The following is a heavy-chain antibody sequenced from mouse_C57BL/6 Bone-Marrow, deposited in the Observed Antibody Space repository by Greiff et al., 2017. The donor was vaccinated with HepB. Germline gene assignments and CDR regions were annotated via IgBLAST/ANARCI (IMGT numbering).Heavy chain of an antibody. CDR2: IDPNSGGT. D-gene: IGHD2-3*01. J-gene: IGHJ3*01. CDR1: GYTFTSYW. Sequence: QVQLKQPGAELVKPGASVKLSCKASGYTFTSYWMHWVKQRPGRGLEWIGRIDPNSGGTKYNEKFKSKATLTVDKPSSTAYMQLSSLTSEDSAVYYCARRWPEGTWFAYWGQGTLVTVSA. V-gene: IGHV1-72*01. CDR3: ARRWPEGTWFAY.